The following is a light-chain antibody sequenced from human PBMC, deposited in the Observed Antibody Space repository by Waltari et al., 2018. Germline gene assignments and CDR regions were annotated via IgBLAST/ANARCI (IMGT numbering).Light chain of an antibody. V-gene: IGLV4-69*01. CDR3: QTWGTGIWV. CDR2: VNSDGSH. CDR1: SGHSYYA. J-gene: IGLJ3*02. Sequence: QLVLTQSPSASASLGASVSLTCTLSSGHSYYAIAWHQQQPQKGPRYLMKVNSDGSHTKGDGIPDRFSGSSSGAECYLTISSLQSEDAADYYCQTWGTGIWVFGGGTKLTVL.